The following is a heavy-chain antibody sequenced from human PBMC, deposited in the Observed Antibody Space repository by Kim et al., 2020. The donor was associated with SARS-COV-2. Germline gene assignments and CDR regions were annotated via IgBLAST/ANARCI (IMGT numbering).Heavy chain of an antibody. D-gene: IGHD1-26*01. CDR2: IKSKADGGTT. V-gene: IGHV3-15*01. CDR3: TKCATTH. CDR1: GFTFSDAW. J-gene: IGHJ4*02. Sequence: GGSLRLSCATSGFTFSDAWMTWLRQAPGKGLEWVGRIKSKADGGTTAYAAPVKGRFTISRDDSKDTSYLQMNSLKIEDTAVYYCTKCATTHWGQGTLVTVSS.